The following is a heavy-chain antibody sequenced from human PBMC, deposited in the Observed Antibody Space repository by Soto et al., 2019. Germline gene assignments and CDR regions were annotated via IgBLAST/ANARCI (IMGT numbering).Heavy chain of an antibody. CDR2: IYHSGST. CDR3: AREVILTGYYRERIYGMDV. V-gene: IGHV4-30-2*01. D-gene: IGHD3-9*01. Sequence: QLQLQESGSGLVKPSQTLSLTCAVSGGSISSGGYSWSWIRQPPGKGLEWIGYIYHSGSTYYNPSLKSRVTISADRSKNQFSLKLSSVTAADTAVYYCAREVILTGYYRERIYGMDVWGQGTTVTVSS. CDR1: GGSISSGGYS. J-gene: IGHJ6*02.